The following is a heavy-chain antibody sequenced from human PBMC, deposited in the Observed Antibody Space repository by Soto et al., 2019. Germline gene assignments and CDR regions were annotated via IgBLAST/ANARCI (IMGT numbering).Heavy chain of an antibody. V-gene: IGHV1-18*01. J-gene: IGHJ6*02. Sequence: ASVKVSCRASGYTFTIYGISWVRQAPGQGLEWMGWISAYNGNTNFAQKLQGRVTMRPNTPTSTAYMELRSLRSDDTAVYYCARDRGSRVVVVPAAIGGYYYYGMDVWGQGTTVTVSS. CDR3: ARDRGSRVVVVPAAIGGYYYYGMDV. CDR1: GYTFTIYG. CDR2: ISAYNGNT. D-gene: IGHD2-2*02.